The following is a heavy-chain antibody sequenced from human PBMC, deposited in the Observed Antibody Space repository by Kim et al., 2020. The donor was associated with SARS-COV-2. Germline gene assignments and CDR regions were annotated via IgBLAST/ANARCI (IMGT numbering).Heavy chain of an antibody. J-gene: IGHJ4*02. CDR3: TTSPSIAASAKKDY. CDR1: GFTFSNAW. Sequence: GGSLRLSCAASGFTFSNAWMSWVRQAPGKGLEWVGRIKSKTDGGTTDYAAPVKGRFIISRDDSKNTLYLQMNGLKTEDIAVYYCTTSPSIAASAKKDYWGQGTLVTVSS. CDR2: IKSKTDGGTT. D-gene: IGHD6-13*01. V-gene: IGHV3-15*01.